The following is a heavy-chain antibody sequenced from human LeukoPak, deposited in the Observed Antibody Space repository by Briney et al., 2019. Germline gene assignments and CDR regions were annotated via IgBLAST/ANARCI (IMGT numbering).Heavy chain of an antibody. CDR1: GFTFSSYW. CDR2: IKQEGSEK. J-gene: IGHJ3*02. Sequence: GGSLRLSCAASGFTFSSYWMSWVRQAPGKGLEWVANIKQEGSEKYYVDSVKGRFTISRDNAKNSLYLQMNSLRAEDTAVYYCARFTPRYLGAFDIWGQGTMVTVSS. V-gene: IGHV3-7*03. CDR3: ARFTPRYLGAFDI. D-gene: IGHD3-9*01.